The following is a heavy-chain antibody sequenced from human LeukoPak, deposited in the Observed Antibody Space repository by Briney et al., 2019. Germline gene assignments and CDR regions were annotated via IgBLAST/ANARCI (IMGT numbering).Heavy chain of an antibody. J-gene: IGHJ3*02. Sequence: GGSLRLSCAASGFTFDDYGMSWVRQAPGKGLEWVSGINWNGGSTGYADSVKGRFTISRDNAKNSLYLQMNSLRAEDTAVYYCAKIDMTTVTGDAFDIWGQGTMVTVSS. CDR2: INWNGGST. D-gene: IGHD4-17*01. CDR1: GFTFDDYG. V-gene: IGHV3-20*04. CDR3: AKIDMTTVTGDAFDI.